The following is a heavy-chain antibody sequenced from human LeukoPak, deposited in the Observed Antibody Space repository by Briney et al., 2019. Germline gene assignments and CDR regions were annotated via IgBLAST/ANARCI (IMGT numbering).Heavy chain of an antibody. J-gene: IGHJ4*02. V-gene: IGHV3-11*01. CDR1: GFTFSDYY. D-gene: IGHD2-2*01. CDR2: ISSSGSTI. Sequence: PGGSLRLSCAASGFTFSDYYMSWIRQAPGKGLEWVSYISSSGSTIYYADSVKGRFTISRDNAKNSLYLQMNSLRAEDTAVYYCARGRRYCDSTTCYGMYYVDYWGQGTLVTVSS. CDR3: ARGRRYCDSTTCYGMYYVDY.